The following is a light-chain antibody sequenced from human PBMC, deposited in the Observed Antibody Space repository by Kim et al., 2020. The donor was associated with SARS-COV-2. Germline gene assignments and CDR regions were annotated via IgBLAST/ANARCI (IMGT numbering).Light chain of an antibody. J-gene: IGLJ2*01. Sequence: VSPGQTASISCSGDKLGDKYACWYQQKPGRSPVLVIYQDSKRPEGIPERFSGSNSGNTATLTISGTQAMDKADYYCQAWDSSPVVFGGGTQLTVL. V-gene: IGLV3-1*01. CDR2: QDS. CDR3: QAWDSSPVV. CDR1: KLGDKY.